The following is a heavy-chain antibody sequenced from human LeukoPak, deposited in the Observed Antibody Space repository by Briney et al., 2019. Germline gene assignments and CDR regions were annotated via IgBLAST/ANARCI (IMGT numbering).Heavy chain of an antibody. J-gene: IGHJ6*03. Sequence: PGGSLRLSCAASGFTFSSYGMHWVRQAPGKGLEWVAFIRYDGSNKYYADSVKGRFTISRDNSKNTLYLQMNSLRAEDTAVYYCANAGTTGTPGPRGSYYYYYYMDVWGKGTTVTVSS. V-gene: IGHV3-30*02. CDR1: GFTFSSYG. D-gene: IGHD1-1*01. CDR2: IRYDGSNK. CDR3: ANAGTTGTPGPRGSYYYYYYMDV.